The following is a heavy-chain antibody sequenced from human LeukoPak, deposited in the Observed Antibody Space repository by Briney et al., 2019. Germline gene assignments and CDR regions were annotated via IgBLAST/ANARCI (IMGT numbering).Heavy chain of an antibody. CDR2: IYYSGST. V-gene: IGHV4-31*03. D-gene: IGHD3-16*02. J-gene: IGHJ4*02. Sequence: SETLSLTCTVSGGSISSGGYYWSWIRQHPGEGLEWIGYIYYSGSTYYNPSLKSRVTISVDTSKNQFSLKLSSVTAADTAVYYCAREATFGGVIFFDYWGQGTLVTVSS. CDR3: AREATFGGVIFFDY. CDR1: GGSISSGGYY.